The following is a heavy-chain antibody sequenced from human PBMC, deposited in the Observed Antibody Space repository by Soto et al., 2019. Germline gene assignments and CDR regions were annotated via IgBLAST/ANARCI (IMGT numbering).Heavy chain of an antibody. J-gene: IGHJ4*02. D-gene: IGHD1-1*01. Sequence: SETLSLTCAVYGGSFSGYSWTWLRQPPGTGLEWIGEINHSGSTNYNPSLKSRVTISVDTSKNQFSLKLTSVTAADTAAYYCPRDKITGLLDYWGQGTLVTVS. CDR3: PRDKITGLLDY. V-gene: IGHV4-34*01. CDR1: GGSFSGYS. CDR2: INHSGST.